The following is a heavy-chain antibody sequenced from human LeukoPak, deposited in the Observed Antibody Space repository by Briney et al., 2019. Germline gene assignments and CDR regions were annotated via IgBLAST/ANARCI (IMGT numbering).Heavy chain of an antibody. CDR2: ISNSDDST. V-gene: IGHV3-23*01. J-gene: IGHJ6*04. CDR3: ARVGGGLFKTAAGTGAFDI. Sequence: GESLRLSCAASGFPFSSYAMSWVRQAPGKGLEWVSTISNSDDSTYYADSVKGRFTISRDNSKNTLYLQMNSLRAEDTAVYYCARVGGGLFKTAAGTGAFDIWGKGTTVTISS. CDR1: GFPFSSYA. D-gene: IGHD6-13*01.